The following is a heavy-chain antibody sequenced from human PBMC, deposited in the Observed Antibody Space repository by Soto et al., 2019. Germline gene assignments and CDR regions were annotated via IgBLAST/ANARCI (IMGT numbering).Heavy chain of an antibody. CDR2: MYYSGGT. V-gene: IGHV4-39*01. CDR3: ARHNYGMDV. CDR1: SGSISNANYY. J-gene: IGHJ6*02. Sequence: LSLTCTVSSGSISNANYYWGWMRQPPGKGLEWIGSMYYSGGTYYNPSLNSRVTISVDTSKNQFSLNLTSVTAADTAVYYCARHNYGMDVWGQGTTVTVSS.